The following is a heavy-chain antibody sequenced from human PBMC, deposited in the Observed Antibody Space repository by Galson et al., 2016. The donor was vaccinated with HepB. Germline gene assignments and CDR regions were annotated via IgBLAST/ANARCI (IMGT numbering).Heavy chain of an antibody. V-gene: IGHV3-30*18. CDR1: GFSFSAYA. D-gene: IGHD6-19*01. CDR2: LSFDGSKE. CDR3: AKDRSGGKKEYYYGLDV. J-gene: IGHJ6*02. Sequence: SLRLSCAASGFSFSAYAIHWVRQAPGEGLEWVAFLSFDGSKEVYADSVKGRFTISRDNSKKTLFLEMNNLRGEDTAVYYCAKDRSGGKKEYYYGLDVWGQRTTVTVSS.